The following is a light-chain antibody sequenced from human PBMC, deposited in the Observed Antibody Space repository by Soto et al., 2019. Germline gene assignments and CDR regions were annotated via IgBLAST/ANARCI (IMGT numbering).Light chain of an antibody. CDR3: TSYTRASTYV. J-gene: IGLJ1*01. Sequence: QSALTQPASVSGAPVHAIAISCTGTSSDVGGHDSVSWYQQHPGKAPKLMIYNVSNRPSGVSNRFSGSKSGNTASLTISGLLAEDEADYFCTSYTRASTYVFGAGTKVTVL. V-gene: IGLV2-14*01. CDR2: NVS. CDR1: SSDVGGHDS.